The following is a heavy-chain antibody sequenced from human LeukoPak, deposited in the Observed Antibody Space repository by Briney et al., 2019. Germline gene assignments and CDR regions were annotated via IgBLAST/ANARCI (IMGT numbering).Heavy chain of an antibody. J-gene: IGHJ2*01. CDR2: SGSGGST. V-gene: IGHV3-23*01. Sequence: SGSGGSTYYADSVKGRFTISRDNSKNTLYLQMNSLRAEDTAVYYCARAGAVAETFDLWGRGTLVTVSS. D-gene: IGHD6-19*01. CDR3: ARAGAVAETFDL.